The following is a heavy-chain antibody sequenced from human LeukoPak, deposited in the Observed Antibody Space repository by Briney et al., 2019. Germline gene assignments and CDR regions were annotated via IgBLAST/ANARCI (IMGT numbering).Heavy chain of an antibody. D-gene: IGHD3-10*02. CDR1: GFTFSRYG. V-gene: IGHV3-23*01. J-gene: IGHJ6*04. CDR2: IRGSGGST. Sequence: GGSLRLSCEAPGFTFSRYGMSWVRQAPGKGLEWVSAIRGSGGSTYYADSVKGRFTISRDNAKNSLYLQMNSLRAEDTAVYYCAELGITMIGGVWGKGTTVTISS. CDR3: AELGITMIGGV.